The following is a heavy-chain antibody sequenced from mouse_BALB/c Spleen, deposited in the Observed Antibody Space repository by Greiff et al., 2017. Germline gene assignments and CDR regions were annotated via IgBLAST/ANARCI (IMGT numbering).Heavy chain of an antibody. Sequence: EVQGVESGGGLVQPGGSLRLSCATSGFTFSDFYMEWVRQPPGKRLEWIAASRNKANDYTTEYSASVKGRFIVSRDTSQSILYLQMNALRAEDTAIYYCARDAYYGRDWYFDVWGAGTTVTVSS. D-gene: IGHD1-1*01. J-gene: IGHJ1*01. V-gene: IGHV7-1*02. CDR1: GFTFSDFY. CDR3: ARDAYYGRDWYFDV. CDR2: SRNKANDYTT.